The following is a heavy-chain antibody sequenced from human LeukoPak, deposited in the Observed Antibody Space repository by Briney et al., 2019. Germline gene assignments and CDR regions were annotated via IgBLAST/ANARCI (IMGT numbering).Heavy chain of an antibody. Sequence: PSETLSLTCAVYGGSFSDFYWKGIRQPPGKGLEWIGEINHKGSTNYNPSLKSRVTISVDTSQNQFSLKLSSVTAADTVVYFRQKTAYDILTGYPSLLFDFWGQGGLVTVSS. CDR1: GGSFSDFY. CDR2: INHKGST. D-gene: IGHD3-9*01. CDR3: QKTAYDILTGYPSLLFDF. V-gene: IGHV4-34*01. J-gene: IGHJ4*02.